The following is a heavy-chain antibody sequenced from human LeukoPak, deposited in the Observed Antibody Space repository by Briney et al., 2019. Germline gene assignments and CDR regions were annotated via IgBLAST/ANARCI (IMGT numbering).Heavy chain of an antibody. CDR1: GFTFRSYG. D-gene: IGHD3-22*01. CDR3: VRGATRDKYDSSGDDYHGMDV. Sequence: GGSLRLSCAASGFTFRSYGMHWVRQAPGKGLEWVAVIRYDGSNKYYADSVKGRFTISRDNSKNTLILQMNSLRAEDTAVYYCVRGATRDKYDSSGDDYHGMDVWGQGTTVTVSS. V-gene: IGHV3-33*01. J-gene: IGHJ6*02. CDR2: IRYDGSNK.